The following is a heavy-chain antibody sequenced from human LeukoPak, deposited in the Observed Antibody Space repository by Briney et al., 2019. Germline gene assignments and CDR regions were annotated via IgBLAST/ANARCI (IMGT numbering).Heavy chain of an antibody. CDR2: ITWNSGST. CDR1: GFTFDDYA. J-gene: IGHJ6*02. D-gene: IGHD5-18*01. CDR3: AKDTRYSYGYGMDV. Sequence: AGRSLRLSCAASGFTFDDYAMNWVRQAPGKGLEWVSGITWNSGSTGYADSVKGRFTISRDNAKNSLYLQMNSLRAEDTALYYCAKDTRYSYGYGMDVWGQGTTDTVSS. V-gene: IGHV3-9*01.